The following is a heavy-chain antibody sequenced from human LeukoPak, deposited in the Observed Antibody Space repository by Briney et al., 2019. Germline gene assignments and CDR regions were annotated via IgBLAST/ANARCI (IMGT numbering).Heavy chain of an antibody. CDR3: ARAQSSGWGPRFDP. J-gene: IGHJ5*02. V-gene: IGHV4-4*07. CDR1: GGSISSYY. CDR2: IYSSGSN. D-gene: IGHD6-19*01. Sequence: PSETLSLTCTVSGGSISSYYWSWIRQPAGKGLEWIGRIYSSGSNNYNPSLKSRVTMSVDTSKNQFSLKLSSVPAADTAVYYCARAQSSGWGPRFDPWGQGTLVTVSS.